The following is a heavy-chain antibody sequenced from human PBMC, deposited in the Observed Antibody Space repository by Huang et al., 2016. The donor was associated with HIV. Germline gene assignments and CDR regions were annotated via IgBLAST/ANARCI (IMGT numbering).Heavy chain of an antibody. J-gene: IGHJ4*02. V-gene: IGHV4-39*01. CDR3: ARLPGSITMIRGVITDPY. CDR1: GGSIRSDNYY. CDR2: IYYSGST. Sequence: QLQLQESGPGLVKPSETLSLTCTVSGGSIRSDNYYWGWIRQPPGKGLEGIGSIYYSGSTSYNPSLKSRVTITVDTSKNQFSLKMRSVTAADTAVYYCARLPGSITMIRGVITDPYWGQGTLVTVSS. D-gene: IGHD3-10*01.